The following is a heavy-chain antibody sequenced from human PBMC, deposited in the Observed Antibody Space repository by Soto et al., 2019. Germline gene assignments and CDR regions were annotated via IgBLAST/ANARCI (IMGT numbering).Heavy chain of an antibody. CDR3: VRLGFEQQLALFDYGMDV. CDR1: GGSFSGYY. V-gene: IGHV4-34*01. Sequence: PSETLSLTWAVYGGSFSGYYRSWIRQPPGKGLEWIGEINHSGSTNYNPYLKSRVTISVDTSKNQFSLKLSSVTAAETAVYYCVRLGFEQQLALFDYGMDVWGQGTTVTVSS. D-gene: IGHD6-13*01. CDR2: INHSGST. J-gene: IGHJ6*02.